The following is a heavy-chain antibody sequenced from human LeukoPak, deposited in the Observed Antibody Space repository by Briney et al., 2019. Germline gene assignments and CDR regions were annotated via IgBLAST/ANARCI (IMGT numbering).Heavy chain of an antibody. J-gene: IGHJ4*02. D-gene: IGHD1-26*01. V-gene: IGHV1-18*01. Sequence: ASVTVSCKASVYTFTSYGISWVRQAPGQGREWMGWISAYNGNTNYAQKLQGRVTMTTDTSTSTAYMELRSLRSDDTAVYYCARGRVIVGATNRFDYWGQGTLVTVSS. CDR1: VYTFTSYG. CDR2: ISAYNGNT. CDR3: ARGRVIVGATNRFDY.